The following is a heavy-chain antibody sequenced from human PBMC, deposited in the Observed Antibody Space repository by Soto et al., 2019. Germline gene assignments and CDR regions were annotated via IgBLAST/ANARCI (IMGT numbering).Heavy chain of an antibody. CDR3: AKDRSENFWVYYYAMDV. CDR1: GFNFGAYA. D-gene: IGHD6-19*01. V-gene: IGHV3-23*01. CDR2: ISGSSSGT. J-gene: IGHJ6*02. Sequence: GSLRLSCEASGFNFGAYAMSWVRQAPGKGLEWVSGISGSSSGTYYTDSVKGRFTISRDNPKNTVYLQMNSLRGEDTAVYYCAKDRSENFWVYYYAMDVWGQGTAVTVSS.